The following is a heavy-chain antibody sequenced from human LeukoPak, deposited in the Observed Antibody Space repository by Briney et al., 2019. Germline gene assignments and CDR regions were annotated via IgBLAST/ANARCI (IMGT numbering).Heavy chain of an antibody. CDR1: GFTVSSNY. V-gene: IGHV3-53*01. CDR2: IYSGGST. J-gene: IGHJ4*02. Sequence: GGSLRLSCAASGFTVSSNYMSWVRQAPGKGLEWVSVIYSGGSTYYADSVKGRFTISRDNSKNTLYPQMNSLRAEDTAVYYCARANKALFGVGYFDYWGQGTLVTVSS. CDR3: ARANKALFGVGYFDY. D-gene: IGHD3-10*01.